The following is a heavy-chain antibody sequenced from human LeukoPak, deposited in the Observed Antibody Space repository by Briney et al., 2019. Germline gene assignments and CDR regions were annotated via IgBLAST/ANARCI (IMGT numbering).Heavy chain of an antibody. CDR3: ARGPSPIAAAGTDDY. CDR1: GGSISSGGYY. J-gene: IGHJ4*02. D-gene: IGHD6-13*01. Sequence: SETLSLTCTVSGGSISSGGYYWSWIRQPPGKGLEWIGYIYHSGSTYYNPSLKSRVTVSVDRSKNQFSLKLSSVTAADTAVYYCARGPSPIAAAGTDDYWGQGTLVTVSS. V-gene: IGHV4-30-2*01. CDR2: IYHSGST.